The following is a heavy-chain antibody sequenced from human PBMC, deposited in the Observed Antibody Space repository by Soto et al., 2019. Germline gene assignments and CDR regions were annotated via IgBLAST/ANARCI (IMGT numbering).Heavy chain of an antibody. V-gene: IGHV4-59*01. CDR3: ARGDDTSGYYMGRFDY. J-gene: IGHJ4*02. CDR2: IHYSGST. Sequence: SETLSLTCIVSGGSISHYYWSWVRQPPGKGLEWIGYIHYSGSTNYNPSLKSRVTQSVDTSKNQLSLKLSSVTAADTAVYYCARGDDTSGYYMGRFDYWGQGAPVTVSS. D-gene: IGHD3-22*01. CDR1: GGSISHYY.